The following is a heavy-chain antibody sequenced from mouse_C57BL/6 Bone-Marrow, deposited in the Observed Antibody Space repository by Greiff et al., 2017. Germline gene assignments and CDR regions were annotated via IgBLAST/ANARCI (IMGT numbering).Heavy chain of an antibody. Sequence: EVQGVESGGGLVKPGGSLKLSCAASGFTFSDYGMHWVRQAPEKGLEWVAYISSGSSTIYYADTVKGGFTISRDNAKNTLFLQMTSLRSEDTVMYYCARGCNYLYAYWGQGTLVTVSA. D-gene: IGHD2-1*01. CDR2: ISSGSSTI. CDR3: ARGCNYLYAY. CDR1: GFTFSDYG. J-gene: IGHJ3*01. V-gene: IGHV5-17*01.